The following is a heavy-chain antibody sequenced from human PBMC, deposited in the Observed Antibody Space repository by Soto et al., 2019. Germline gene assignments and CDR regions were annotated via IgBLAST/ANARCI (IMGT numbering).Heavy chain of an antibody. V-gene: IGHV4-30-4*01. CDR1: GGSISSGDYY. CDR2: FYYSGST. J-gene: IGHJ4*02. CDR3: ARFTDWLLFDS. Sequence: QVQLQESGPGLVKPSQTLSLTCTVSGGSISSGDYYWSWIRQPPGKGLEWIGYFYYSGSTYYNPSLKSRLTLSVDTSMSQFSLKLSSVTAADTAVYYCARFTDWLLFDSWGQGTLVTVSS. D-gene: IGHD3-9*01.